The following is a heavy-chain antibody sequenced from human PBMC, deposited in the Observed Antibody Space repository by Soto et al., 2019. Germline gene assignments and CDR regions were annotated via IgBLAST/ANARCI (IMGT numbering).Heavy chain of an antibody. CDR1: GGSISSGGYS. D-gene: IGHD3-16*01. CDR2: IYYSGST. V-gene: IGHV4-31*02. Sequence: SETLSLTWTVSGGSISSGGYSWNCIRQHPGTGLEWIGYIYYSGSTYYNPSLKNRVTISVDTSKNQFSLKLSSVTAADTAVYYCARESSVITFGGVTRSFDYWGQGTLVTVSS. J-gene: IGHJ4*02. CDR3: ARESSVITFGGVTRSFDY.